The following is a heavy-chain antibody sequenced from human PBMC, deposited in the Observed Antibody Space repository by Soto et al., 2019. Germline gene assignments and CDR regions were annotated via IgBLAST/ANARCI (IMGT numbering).Heavy chain of an antibody. Sequence: QVPLVQSGAEVKKPGASVKVSCKASGYTFTGYYMHWVRQAPGQGLEWMGWINPNSGGTNYAQKFQGWVTMTRDTSISTAYMELSRLRSDDTAVYYCARAGVVVPAGVLLPQPPVLYYMDVWGKGTTVTVSS. CDR2: INPNSGGT. J-gene: IGHJ6*03. CDR1: GYTFTGYY. D-gene: IGHD2-2*01. CDR3: ARAGVVVPAGVLLPQPPVLYYMDV. V-gene: IGHV1-2*04.